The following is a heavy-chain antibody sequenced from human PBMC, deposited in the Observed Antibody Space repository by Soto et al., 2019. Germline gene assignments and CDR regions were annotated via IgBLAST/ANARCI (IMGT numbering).Heavy chain of an antibody. V-gene: IGHV3-23*01. Sequence: GGSLRLSCAASGFTFSSYAMSWLRQAQGKGLELVSASSGSGCSTYYADSAKGRCTISRDNSKNTLYLQMNSLRAEDTAVYYCATTRVGFGELTWFDPWGQGTLVTVSS. CDR3: ATTRVGFGELTWFDP. CDR2: SSGSGCST. D-gene: IGHD3-10*01. CDR1: GFTFSSYA. J-gene: IGHJ5*02.